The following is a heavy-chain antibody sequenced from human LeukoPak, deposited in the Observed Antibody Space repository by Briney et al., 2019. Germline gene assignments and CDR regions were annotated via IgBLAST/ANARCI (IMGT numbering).Heavy chain of an antibody. CDR1: GGTFSSYA. V-gene: IGHV1-69*13. CDR2: ITPIFGTA. Sequence: ASVKVSCKASGGTFSSYAISWVRQAPGQGLEWMGGITPIFGTANYAQKFQGRVTITADESTSTAYMELSSLRSEDTAVYYCASPAGSFIAARPYYYYYMDVWGKGTTVTVSS. CDR3: ASPAGSFIAARPYYYYYMDV. D-gene: IGHD6-6*01. J-gene: IGHJ6*03.